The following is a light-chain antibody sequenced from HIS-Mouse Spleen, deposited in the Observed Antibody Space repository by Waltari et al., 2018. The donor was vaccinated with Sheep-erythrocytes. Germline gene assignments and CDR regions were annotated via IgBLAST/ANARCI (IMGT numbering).Light chain of an antibody. J-gene: IGLJ3*02. CDR2: EVS. Sequence: QSALTQPPSASGAPGQAVTISCTGTSSDVGGYNYVSWYHQNPGKAPKLMIYEVSKRPVGVPAGFSGSKSGHRASLTVSGLQAEDEADYYCSSYAGSNNWVFGGGTKLTVL. CDR3: SSYAGSNNWV. CDR1: SSDVGGYNY. V-gene: IGLV2-8*01.